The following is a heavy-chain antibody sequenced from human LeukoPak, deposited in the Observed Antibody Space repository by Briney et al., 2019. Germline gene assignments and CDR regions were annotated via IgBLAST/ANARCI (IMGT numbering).Heavy chain of an antibody. D-gene: IGHD1-1*01. Sequence: GGSLRLSCAASGFTFNNYAMSWVRQAPGKGLEWVSAISDSGGDTKYADSVKGRFTISRDNSRNTLYLQMNSLRVEDTAIYYCGRDWKLDYWGQGTLVTVSS. CDR2: ISDSGGDT. CDR1: GFTFNNYA. CDR3: GRDWKLDY. V-gene: IGHV3-23*01. J-gene: IGHJ4*02.